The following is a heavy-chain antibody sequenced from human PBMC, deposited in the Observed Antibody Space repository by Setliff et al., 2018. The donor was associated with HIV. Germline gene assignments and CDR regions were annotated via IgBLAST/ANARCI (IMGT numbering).Heavy chain of an antibody. V-gene: IGHV1-2*02. CDR3: TRDLLVATIKGTN. D-gene: IGHD5-12*01. CDR1: GYTFTAYN. Sequence: GASVKVSCKASGYTFTAYNIHWVRQATGQGLEWMGWMNPNSGNTGYAQKFQGRVTMTRDTSISTAYMDLTRLRSGDTAVYYCTRDLLVATIKGTNWGQGTMVTVSS. J-gene: IGHJ4*02. CDR2: MNPNSGNT.